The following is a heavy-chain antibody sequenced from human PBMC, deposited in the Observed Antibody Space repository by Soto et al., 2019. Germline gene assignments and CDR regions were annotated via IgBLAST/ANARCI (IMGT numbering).Heavy chain of an antibody. CDR2: ISYDGSNK. CDR3: AREVIAAAGNPHFDY. J-gene: IGHJ4*02. Sequence: GGSLRLSCAASGFTFSSYAMHWVRQAPGKGLEWVAVISYDGSNKYYADSVKGRFTISRDNSKNTLYLQMNSLRAEDTAVYYCAREVIAAAGNPHFDYWGQGTLVTVSS. V-gene: IGHV3-30-3*01. D-gene: IGHD6-13*01. CDR1: GFTFSSYA.